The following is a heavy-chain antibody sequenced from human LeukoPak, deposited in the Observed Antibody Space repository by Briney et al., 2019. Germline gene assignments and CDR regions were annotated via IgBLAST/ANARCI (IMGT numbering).Heavy chain of an antibody. J-gene: IGHJ4*02. CDR3: VKDLTTVTTQGDY. V-gene: IGHV3-30*02. CDR1: GFTFSSYG. CDR2: IRYDESDK. Sequence: GGSLRLSCAASGFTFSSYGMHWGRQAPGKGLEWVAFIRYDESDKYYADSVKGRFTISRDNSKNTLYLQMNSLRADDTALYYCVKDLTTVTTQGDYWGQGTLVTVSS. D-gene: IGHD4-17*01.